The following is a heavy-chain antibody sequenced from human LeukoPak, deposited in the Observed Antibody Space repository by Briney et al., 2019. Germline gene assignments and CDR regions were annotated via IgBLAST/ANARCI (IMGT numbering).Heavy chain of an antibody. D-gene: IGHD6-13*01. CDR3: ATETAAGIAPPLVSGWY. J-gene: IGHJ4*02. Sequence: ASVKVSCTVSGYTLTELSMHWVRQAPGKGLEWMGGFDPEDGETIYAQKFQGRVTMTEDTSTDTAYMELSSLRSEDTAVYYCATETAAGIAPPLVSGWYWGQGTLVTVSS. CDR2: FDPEDGET. V-gene: IGHV1-24*01. CDR1: GYTLTELS.